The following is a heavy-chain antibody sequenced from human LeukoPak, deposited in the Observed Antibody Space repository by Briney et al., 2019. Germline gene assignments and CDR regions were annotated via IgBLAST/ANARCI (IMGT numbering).Heavy chain of an antibody. V-gene: IGHV1-18*01. D-gene: IGHD5-18*01. CDR3: ARGGYSRNMAGGY. J-gene: IGHJ4*02. CDR2: ISAYNGNT. CDR1: GYTFTNYG. Sequence: ASVEVSCKASGYTFTNYGFIWVRQAPGQGLEWMGWISAYNGNTNYAPKFQDRVSMTTDTSTSTAYLELRSLRSDDTALYYCARGGYSRNMAGGYWGQGTLVTVSS.